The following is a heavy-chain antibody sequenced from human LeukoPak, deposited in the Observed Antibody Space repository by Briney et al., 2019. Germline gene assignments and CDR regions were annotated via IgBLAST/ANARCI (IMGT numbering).Heavy chain of an antibody. J-gene: IGHJ3*02. D-gene: IGHD3-22*01. CDR1: GFTFSSYS. Sequence: PGGSLRLSCAASGFTFSSYSMNWVRQAPGKGLEWVSSISSSSSYIYYADSVKGRFTISRDNSKNTLYLQMNSLRAEDTAVYYCATKVRDYYDSSGPSLWAFDIWGQGTMVTVSS. CDR2: ISSSSSYI. CDR3: ATKVRDYYDSSGPSLWAFDI. V-gene: IGHV3-21*04.